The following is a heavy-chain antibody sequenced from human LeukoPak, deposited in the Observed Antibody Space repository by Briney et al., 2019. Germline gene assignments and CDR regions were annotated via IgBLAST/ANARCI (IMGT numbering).Heavy chain of an antibody. V-gene: IGHV4-4*02. Sequence: SSETLSLTCAVSGGTISSSNWWSWVRQPPGKGLEWIGEIYHSGSTNYNPSLKSRVTISVDKSKNQFSLKLSSVTAADTAVYYCARDDYGDYYYYGMDVWGQGTTVTVSS. CDR3: ARDDYGDYYYYGMDV. D-gene: IGHD4-17*01. CDR1: GGTISSSNW. J-gene: IGHJ6*02. CDR2: IYHSGST.